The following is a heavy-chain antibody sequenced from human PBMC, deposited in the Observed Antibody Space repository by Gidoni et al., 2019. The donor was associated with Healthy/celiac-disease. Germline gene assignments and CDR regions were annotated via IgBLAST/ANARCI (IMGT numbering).Heavy chain of an antibody. D-gene: IGHD1-26*01. V-gene: IGHV3-30*01. CDR1: VFTFSSSA. J-gene: IGHJ4*02. CDR2: ISYDGSNK. CDR3: ARSGSYFVFDY. Sequence: QVQLVESGGGVVQPGRSLRLSCAASVFTFSSSAMHGVRQAPGKGLEWVAVISYDGSNKYYADSVKGRFTISRDNSKNTLYLQMNSLRAEDTAVYYCARSGSYFVFDYWGQGTLVTVSS.